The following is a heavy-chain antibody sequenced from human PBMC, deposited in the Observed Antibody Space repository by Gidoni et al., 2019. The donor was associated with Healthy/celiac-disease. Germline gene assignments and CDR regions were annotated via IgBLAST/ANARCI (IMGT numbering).Heavy chain of an antibody. Sequence: QVQLQESGPGLVKPSETLSLTCTVSGGSIRSYYWSWIRQPPGKGLEWIGYIYYRGSTNYNPSLKSRVTISVDTSKNQFSLKLRSVTAADTAVYYCARATITPDASATLDPPDGWGQGTLVTVSS. CDR2: IYYRGST. CDR3: ARATITPDASATLDPPDG. V-gene: IGHV4-59*01. CDR1: GGSIRSYY. D-gene: IGHD3-10*01. J-gene: IGHJ4*02.